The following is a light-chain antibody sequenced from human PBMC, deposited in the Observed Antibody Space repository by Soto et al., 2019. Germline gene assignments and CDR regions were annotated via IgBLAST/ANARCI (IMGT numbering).Light chain of an antibody. CDR1: QSVSSTY. V-gene: IGKV3-20*01. CDR3: QQYGRSPPFT. CDR2: GAS. J-gene: IGKJ2*01. Sequence: EIVLTQSPGTLSLSPGERATLSCRASQSVSSTYIAWYQQNPGQAPRLLIYGASSRATGIPVRFSGRGSGTDFTLTISRLEPEDFAVYFCQQYGRSPPFTFGQGTKVEIK.